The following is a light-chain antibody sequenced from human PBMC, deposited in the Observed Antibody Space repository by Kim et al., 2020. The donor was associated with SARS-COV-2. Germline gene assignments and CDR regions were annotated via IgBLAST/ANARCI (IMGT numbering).Light chain of an antibody. Sequence: CVGDRITRTCRESRHIKHYLAWSQQKPGEAPKSLIYAASTLLSGVPSKFSGNGSGTDFTLTISGLQPEDLATYYCQHYYTHPVTFGGGTKVDIK. V-gene: IGKV1-16*02. CDR2: AAS. CDR1: RHIKHY. J-gene: IGKJ4*01. CDR3: QHYYTHPVT.